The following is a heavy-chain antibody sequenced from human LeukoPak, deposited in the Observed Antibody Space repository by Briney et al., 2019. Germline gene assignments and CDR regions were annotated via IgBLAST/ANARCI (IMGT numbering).Heavy chain of an antibody. D-gene: IGHD1-1*01. V-gene: IGHV4-59*08. Sequence: SETLSLTCTVSGGSISSYYWSWIRQPPGKGLEWIGYIYYSGSTNYNPSLKSRVTISVDTSKNQFSLKLSSVTAADTAVYYCARHGTGFDYWGQGTLATVSS. J-gene: IGHJ4*02. CDR3: ARHGTGFDY. CDR1: GGSISSYY. CDR2: IYYSGST.